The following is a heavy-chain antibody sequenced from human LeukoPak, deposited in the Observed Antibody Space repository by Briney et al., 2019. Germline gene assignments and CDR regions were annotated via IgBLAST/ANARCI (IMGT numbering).Heavy chain of an antibody. J-gene: IGHJ4*02. V-gene: IGHV3-23*01. D-gene: IGHD3-10*01. CDR3: ARDTFYGSGSYMDY. Sequence: GGSLRLSCSASGFTFSNYGMTWVRQTPGKGLEWVSAISASGGTTYYADSVKGRFTISRDNSKNTLYLQMNSLRAEDTAVYYCARDTFYGSGSYMDYWGQGTLVTVSS. CDR1: GFTFSNYG. CDR2: ISASGGTT.